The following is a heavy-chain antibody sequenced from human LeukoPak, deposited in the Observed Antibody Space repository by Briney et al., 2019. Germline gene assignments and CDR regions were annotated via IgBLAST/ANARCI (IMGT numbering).Heavy chain of an antibody. CDR2: IYPGDSGP. Sequence: GESLKISCKVAGYSFTSYCIGWVRQMPGKGLEWMGIIYPGDSGPTYSPSFQGQVTISVDKSINTAYLQWSSLQASDTAMYYCGMSGDRVPLQDDVFDVWGQGTMVTVST. D-gene: IGHD1-26*01. CDR3: GMSGDRVPLQDDVFDV. CDR1: GYSFTSYC. J-gene: IGHJ3*01. V-gene: IGHV5-51*01.